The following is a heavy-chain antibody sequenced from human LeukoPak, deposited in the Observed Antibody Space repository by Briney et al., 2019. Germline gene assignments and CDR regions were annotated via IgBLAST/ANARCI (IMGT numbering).Heavy chain of an antibody. CDR3: ARAHPVYDFWSGYQNYNWFDP. D-gene: IGHD3-3*01. Sequence: SETLSLTCTVSGGSISSGGYSWSWIRQPPGKGLEWIGYIYHSGSTYYNPSLKSRVTISVDRSKNQFSLKLSSVTAADTAVYYCARAHPVYDFWSGYQNYNWFDPWGQGTLVTVSS. V-gene: IGHV4-30-2*01. CDR1: GGSISSGGYS. J-gene: IGHJ5*02. CDR2: IYHSGST.